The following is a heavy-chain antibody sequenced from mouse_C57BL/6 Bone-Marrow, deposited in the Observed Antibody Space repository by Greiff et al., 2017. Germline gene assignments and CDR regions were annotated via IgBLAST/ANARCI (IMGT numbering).Heavy chain of an antibody. Sequence: QVQLQQPGPELVKPGASVKVSCKASGYTFTSYWMHWVKQRPGQGLEWIGRIHPSDSETNYNQKFKGKATLTVDKSSSSAYMQLSSLTSEDSAVYYCANIYYDYDDPVWGTGTTVTVSS. D-gene: IGHD2-4*01. CDR1: GYTFTSYW. CDR3: ANIYYDYDDPV. V-gene: IGHV1-74*01. J-gene: IGHJ1*03. CDR2: IHPSDSET.